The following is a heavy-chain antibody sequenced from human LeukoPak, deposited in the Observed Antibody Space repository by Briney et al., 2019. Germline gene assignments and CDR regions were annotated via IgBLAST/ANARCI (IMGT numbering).Heavy chain of an antibody. CDR2: IYHSGST. J-gene: IGHJ5*02. CDR1: GYSISSGYY. V-gene: IGHV4-38-2*02. CDR3: AREVTMVRGVNIGGSDP. Sequence: PSETLSLTCTVSGYSISSGYYWGWIRPPPGKGLEWIGSIYHSGSTYYNPSLKSRVTISVDTSKNQFSLKLSSVTAADTAVYYCAREVTMVRGVNIGGSDPWGQGTLVTVSS. D-gene: IGHD3-10*01.